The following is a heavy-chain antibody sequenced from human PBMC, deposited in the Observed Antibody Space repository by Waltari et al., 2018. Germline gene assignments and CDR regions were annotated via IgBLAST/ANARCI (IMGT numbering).Heavy chain of an antibody. V-gene: IGHV5-51*01. CDR2: IYPGDSES. D-gene: IGHD2-8*01. CDR1: EYNFINYW. CDR3: ARLGRQEGVGFDI. J-gene: IGHJ3*02. Sequence: EVQLVQSGAEVKARGESLKSSCKGSEYNFINYWIGWVRQMPGKGLEWMGIIYPGDSESTYSPSFQGQVTISVDKSISTAYLQWSRLKASDTAIYYCARLGRQEGVGFDIWGQGTMVTVSS.